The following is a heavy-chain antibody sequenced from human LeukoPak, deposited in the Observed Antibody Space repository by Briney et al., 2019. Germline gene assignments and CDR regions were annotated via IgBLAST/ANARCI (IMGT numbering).Heavy chain of an antibody. J-gene: IGHJ6*03. D-gene: IGHD3-22*01. CDR1: GGSFSGYY. Sequence: SETLSLTCAVYGGSFSGYYWSWIRQPPGKGLEWIGEINHSGSTNYNPSLKSRVTISVDTSKNQFSLKLSSVTAADTAVYYCARPMIGPYYYYYVDVWGKGTTVTVSS. CDR3: ARPMIGPYYYYYVDV. V-gene: IGHV4-34*01. CDR2: INHSGST.